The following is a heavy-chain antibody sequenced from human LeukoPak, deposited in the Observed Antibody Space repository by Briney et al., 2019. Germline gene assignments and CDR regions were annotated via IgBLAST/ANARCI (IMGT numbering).Heavy chain of an antibody. Sequence: GASVKVSCKASGYTFTGYYMHWVRQAPGQGLEWMGWINTNTGNPTYAQGFTGRSVFSLDTSVSTAYLQISSLKAEDTAVYYCARDGSYSPRCWFDPWGQGTLVTVSS. CDR3: ARDGSYSPRCWFDP. CDR1: GYTFTGYY. V-gene: IGHV7-4-1*02. J-gene: IGHJ5*02. CDR2: INTNTGNP. D-gene: IGHD1-26*01.